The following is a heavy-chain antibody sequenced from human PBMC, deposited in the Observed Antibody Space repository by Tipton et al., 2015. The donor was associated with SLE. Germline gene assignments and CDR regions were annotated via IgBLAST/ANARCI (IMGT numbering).Heavy chain of an antibody. V-gene: IGHV4-39*07. J-gene: IGHJ4*02. CDR2: IYYSGST. CDR3: AMGGVQGLTPFDY. CDR1: GGSISSSSYY. D-gene: IGHD3-10*01. Sequence: TLSLTCTVSGGSISSSSYYWGWIRQPPGKGLEWIGSIYYSGSTYYNPSLKSRVTISVDTSKNQFSLKLSSVTAADTALYYCAMGGVQGLTPFDYWGQGTLVTVSS.